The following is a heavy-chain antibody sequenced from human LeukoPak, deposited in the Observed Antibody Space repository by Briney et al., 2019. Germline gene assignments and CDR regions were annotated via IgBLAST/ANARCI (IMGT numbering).Heavy chain of an antibody. J-gene: IGHJ4*02. V-gene: IGHV3-23*01. CDR3: AKTPGGYLDY. CDR1: GFTCIPCG. Sequence: PGGSLRLSCAASGFTCIPCGMTWVRQAPGKGLEWVAAISSSGDSTAHADSVKGRFTISRDNSKNTVFLQMNSLRAEDTAVYYCAKTPGGYLDYWGQGTRVTVSS. CDR2: ISSSGDST.